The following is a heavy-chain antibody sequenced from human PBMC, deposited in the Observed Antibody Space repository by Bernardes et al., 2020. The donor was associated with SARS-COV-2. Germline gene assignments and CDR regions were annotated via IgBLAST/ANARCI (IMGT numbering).Heavy chain of an antibody. Sequence: SETLSLTCTVSGGSISSSYWSWIRQPPGKGLAWIGYIYYSGRTNYNPSLKSRVTISVDTSKNQFSLKLSSVTAADTAVYYCARETRYCSSTSCSNWFDPWGQGTLVTVSS. CDR1: GGSISSSY. J-gene: IGHJ5*02. D-gene: IGHD2-2*01. V-gene: IGHV4-59*01. CDR2: IYYSGRT. CDR3: ARETRYCSSTSCSNWFDP.